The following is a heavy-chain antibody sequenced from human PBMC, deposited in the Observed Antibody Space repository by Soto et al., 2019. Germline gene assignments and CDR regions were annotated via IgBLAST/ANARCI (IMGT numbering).Heavy chain of an antibody. CDR1: GGTFSSYA. Sequence: GASVKVSCKASGGTFSSYAISWVRQAPGQGLEWMGGIIPIFGTANYAQKFQGRVTITADESTSTAYMELSSLRSGDTAVYYCASPPRWGQAAAKEATDYYYGMDVWGQGTTVTVSS. V-gene: IGHV1-69*13. D-gene: IGHD6-13*01. CDR2: IIPIFGTA. J-gene: IGHJ6*02. CDR3: ASPPRWGQAAAKEATDYYYGMDV.